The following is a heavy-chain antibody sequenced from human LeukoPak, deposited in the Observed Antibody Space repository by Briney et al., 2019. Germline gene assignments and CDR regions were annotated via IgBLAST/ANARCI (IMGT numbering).Heavy chain of an antibody. V-gene: IGHV3-30*18. CDR3: AKEEYSSGWYIDY. CDR1: GFTFSSYG. CDR2: ISYDGSNK. J-gene: IGHJ4*02. Sequence: GRSLRLSCAASGFTFSSYGMHWVRQAPGKGLEWVAVISYDGSNKYYADSVKGRFTISRDNSKNTLYLQMNSLRAEDTAVYYCAKEEYSSGWYIDYWGQGTLVTVSS. D-gene: IGHD6-19*01.